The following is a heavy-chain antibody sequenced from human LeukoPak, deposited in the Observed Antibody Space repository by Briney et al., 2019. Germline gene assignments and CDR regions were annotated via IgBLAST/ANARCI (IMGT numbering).Heavy chain of an antibody. V-gene: IGHV3-30*03. D-gene: IGHD6-13*01. CDR1: GFTFSSYG. CDR3: VREGSSSWALFDY. CDR2: ISYDGSNK. J-gene: IGHJ4*02. Sequence: GGSLRLSCAASGFTFSSYGMHWVRQAPGKGLEWVAVISYDGSNKYYADSVKGRFTISRDNAKNSLFLQMNSLRAEDTAVYYCVREGSSSWALFDYWGQGTLVTVSS.